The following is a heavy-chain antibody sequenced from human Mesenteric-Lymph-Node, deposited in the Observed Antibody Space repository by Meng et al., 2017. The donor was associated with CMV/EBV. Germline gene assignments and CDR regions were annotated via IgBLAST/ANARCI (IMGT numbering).Heavy chain of an antibody. Sequence: ETLSLTCAASGFTFSSYAMSWVRQAPGKGLEWVSGISGSAGSTYYADSVKGRFTISRDNSKNTLYLQMNSLRAEDTAVYYCAKEGEWELRSSPFDYWGQGTLVTVSS. CDR2: ISGSAGST. V-gene: IGHV3-23*01. CDR3: AKEGEWELRSSPFDY. J-gene: IGHJ4*02. D-gene: IGHD1-26*01. CDR1: GFTFSSYA.